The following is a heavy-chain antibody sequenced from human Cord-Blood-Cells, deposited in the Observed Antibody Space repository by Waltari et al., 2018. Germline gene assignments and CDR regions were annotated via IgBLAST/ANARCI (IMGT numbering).Heavy chain of an antibody. Sequence: EVQLVESGGGLVKPGGSLRLSCAASGFTFSSYSMNWVRQAPGKGLEWVSSISSSSSYIYYADSGKGRLPISRDNAKNSLYLQMNSLRAEDTAVYYCARGGQQLVLGDSGDWFDPWGQGTLVTVSS. D-gene: IGHD6-13*01. J-gene: IGHJ5*02. CDR1: GFTFSSYS. CDR3: ARGGQQLVLGDSGDWFDP. CDR2: ISSSSSYI. V-gene: IGHV3-21*01.